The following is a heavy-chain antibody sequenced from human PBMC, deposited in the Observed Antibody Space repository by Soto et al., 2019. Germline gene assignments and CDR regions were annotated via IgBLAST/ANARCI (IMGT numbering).Heavy chain of an antibody. Sequence: QVQLVQSETEVKKPGSAVKVSCKASGGTFNTYAMNWVRQAPGQGLEWMGGIIPMFDTTRYAQKFQGRVTITVDESTTTAYMELSSLRSADTAVYYCTRSIGSGGVIGGFDYWGQGTLVTVSS. V-gene: IGHV1-69*01. J-gene: IGHJ4*02. D-gene: IGHD3-16*02. CDR2: IIPMFDTT. CDR3: TRSIGSGGVIGGFDY. CDR1: GGTFNTYA.